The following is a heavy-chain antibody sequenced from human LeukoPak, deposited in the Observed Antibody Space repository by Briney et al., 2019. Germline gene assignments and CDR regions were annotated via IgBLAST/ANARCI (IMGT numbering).Heavy chain of an antibody. CDR1: GGSISSYY. J-gene: IGHJ3*02. Sequence: SETLSLTCTVSGGSISSYYWSWIRQPAGKGLEWIGRIYTSGSTNYNPSLKSRVTMSVDTSKNQFPLKLSSVTAADTAVYYCARDGYSGYAQFEDAFDIWGQGTMVTVSS. D-gene: IGHD5-12*01. CDR3: ARDGYSGYAQFEDAFDI. CDR2: IYTSGST. V-gene: IGHV4-4*07.